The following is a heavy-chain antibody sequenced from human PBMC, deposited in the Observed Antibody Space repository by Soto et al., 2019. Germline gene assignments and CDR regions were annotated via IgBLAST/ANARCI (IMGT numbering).Heavy chain of an antibody. J-gene: IGHJ5*01. V-gene: IGHV4-30-4*01. CDR3: ARVTFTPNWFDS. D-gene: IGHD3-3*02. Sequence: SETLSLTCTVSGDSISSPDYYWSWIRLAPGKGLELIGYVDYRGSIYYTPSFESRVAISVDTSKNQFSLRLTSVTAADSAMYFCARVTFTPNWFDSWGQGILVTVSS. CDR1: GDSISSPDYY. CDR2: VDYRGSI.